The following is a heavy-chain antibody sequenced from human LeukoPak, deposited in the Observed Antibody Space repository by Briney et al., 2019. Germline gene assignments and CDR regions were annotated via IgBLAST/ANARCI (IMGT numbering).Heavy chain of an antibody. CDR3: ARESRDYYYDSSGNFDY. J-gene: IGHJ4*02. CDR1: GGSISSGGYS. CDR2: IYHSGST. Sequence: SQTLSLTCAVSGGSISSGGYSWSWIRQPPGKGLEWIGYIYHSGSTYYNPSLKSRVTISVDRSKNQFSLKLSSVTAADTAVYYCARESRDYYYDSSGNFDYWGQGTLVTVSS. D-gene: IGHD3-22*01. V-gene: IGHV4-30-2*01.